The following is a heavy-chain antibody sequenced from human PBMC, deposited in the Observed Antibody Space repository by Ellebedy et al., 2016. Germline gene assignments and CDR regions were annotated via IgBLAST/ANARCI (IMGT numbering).Heavy chain of an antibody. D-gene: IGHD1-1*01. CDR3: AKVNWNDVRHY. CDR1: GFTLSNYG. V-gene: IGHV3-23*01. J-gene: IGHJ4*02. Sequence: GESLKISCAASGFTLSNYGMSWVRQAPGKGLEWVSAISGGGGNPYYADSVQGRFTISRDTSKNTLYLQMNSLRADDTAVYYCAKVNWNDVRHYWGQGLLVTVSS. CDR2: ISGGGGNP.